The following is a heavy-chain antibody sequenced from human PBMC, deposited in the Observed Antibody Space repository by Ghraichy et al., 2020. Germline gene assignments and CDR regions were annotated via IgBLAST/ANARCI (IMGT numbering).Heavy chain of an antibody. V-gene: IGHV4-59*01. Sequence: SQNLSLTCSVSSDSISSSYWGWIRQPPGKGLEWIGYIYDSGSTNYNPSLESRVTLSVDGSKNQISLKVKSVTAADTAFYYCARGDVSGYSYYVDFWGPGTLVTVSS. CDR1: SDSISSSY. D-gene: IGHD3-22*01. CDR2: IYDSGST. J-gene: IGHJ4*02. CDR3: ARGDVSGYSYYVDF.